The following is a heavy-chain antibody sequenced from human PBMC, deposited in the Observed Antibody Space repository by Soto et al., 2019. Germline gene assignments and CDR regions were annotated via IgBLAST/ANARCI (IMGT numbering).Heavy chain of an antibody. D-gene: IGHD2-2*01. CDR1: GGTFSNYA. J-gene: IGHJ5*02. Sequence: QVQLVQSGAEVKKPGSSVKVSCKASGGTFSNYAISWVRQAPGQGFEWMGGIIPMFGSANYAQKFQGRVTITADESTSTASMELSSLRSEDTAVYYSARGGDIVLVPTDISWVAPWGQGTLVTVSS. CDR3: ARGGDIVLVPTDISWVAP. CDR2: IIPMFGSA. V-gene: IGHV1-69*12.